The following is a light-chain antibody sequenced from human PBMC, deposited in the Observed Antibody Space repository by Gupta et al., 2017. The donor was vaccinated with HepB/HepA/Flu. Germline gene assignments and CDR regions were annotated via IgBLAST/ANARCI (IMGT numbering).Light chain of an antibody. Sequence: DIVMTQSPDSLAVSLGERATINCKSSQNLLYANNKDYLAWYQKKPGQPPKLLISWASTRESGVPDRFSGSGSRTDFTLTISGLQAVDVAVYYCQQYYDIPITFGQGTRLEIK. V-gene: IGKV4-1*01. CDR1: QNLLYANNKDY. CDR2: WAS. CDR3: QQYYDIPIT. J-gene: IGKJ5*01.